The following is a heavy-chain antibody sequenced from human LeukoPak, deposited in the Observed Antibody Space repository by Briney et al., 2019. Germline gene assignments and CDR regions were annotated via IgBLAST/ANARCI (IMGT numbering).Heavy chain of an antibody. J-gene: IGHJ3*02. CDR3: ASPRSGDRGGYHDPCDI. CDR1: GFTFNNAW. Sequence: GGSLRLSCAGSGFTFNNAWTHSGREAPGKGLVWGSRINSDGTRSYADSVKGRFTISRDNAKNTLFLQMNSLRVEDTAVYFCASPRSGDRGGYHDPCDIWGQGTMVTVSS. CDR2: INSDGTR. V-gene: IGHV3-74*01. D-gene: IGHD3-22*01.